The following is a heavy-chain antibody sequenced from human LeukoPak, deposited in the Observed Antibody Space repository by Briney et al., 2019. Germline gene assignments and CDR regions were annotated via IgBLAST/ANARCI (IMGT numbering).Heavy chain of an antibody. D-gene: IGHD3-3*01. CDR1: GFTLIPYA. V-gene: IGHV3-48*02. J-gene: IGHJ5*02. Sequence: TGGSLRLSCAASGFTLIPYAMNWVRQGQGEGLEWIAFISDSGHTKYNADSVKGRFTISRDNAKNSVFLQMNSLRDEDTAVYYCARKELEGSWFDPWGQGTLVTVTS. CDR2: ISDSGHTK. CDR3: ARKELEGSWFDP.